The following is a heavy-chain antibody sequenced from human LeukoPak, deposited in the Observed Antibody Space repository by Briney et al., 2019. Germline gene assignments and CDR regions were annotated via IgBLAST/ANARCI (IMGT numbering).Heavy chain of an antibody. Sequence: PGGSLRLSCAASGFTFSSYWMSWVRQAPGKGLEWVANIKQDGSEKYYVDSVKGRFTISRDNAKNSLYLQMNSLRAEDTAVYYCARGGYTVWSSFDYWGQGTLVTVSS. CDR2: IKQDGSEK. CDR3: ARGGYTVWSSFDY. J-gene: IGHJ4*02. V-gene: IGHV3-7*04. CDR1: GFTFSSYW. D-gene: IGHD5-12*01.